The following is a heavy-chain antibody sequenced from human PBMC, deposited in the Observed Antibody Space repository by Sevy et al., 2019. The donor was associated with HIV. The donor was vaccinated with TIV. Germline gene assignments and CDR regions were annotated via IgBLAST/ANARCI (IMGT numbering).Heavy chain of an antibody. CDR2: IWYDGSDT. CDR1: GFIFSNHG. V-gene: IGHV3-33*01. J-gene: IGHJ6*02. Sequence: GGSLRLSCAASGFIFSNHGMHWVRQAPGKGLEWVARIWYDGSDTYYGESVKGRFTISRDNSKNTVDLQMNSLRVEDTAVYYCARDVDSNYDGIDAWGQGTTVTVFS. CDR3: ARDVDSNYDGIDA. D-gene: IGHD4-4*01.